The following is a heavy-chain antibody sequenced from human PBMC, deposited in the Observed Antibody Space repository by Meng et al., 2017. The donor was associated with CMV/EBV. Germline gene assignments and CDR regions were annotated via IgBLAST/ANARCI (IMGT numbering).Heavy chain of an antibody. CDR3: ARVGRTSQTMIVVVPKGSGAFDI. J-gene: IGHJ3*02. D-gene: IGHD3-22*01. CDR1: GFTFSSYE. CDR2: ISSSGSTI. V-gene: IGHV3-48*03. Sequence: GESLKISCAASGFTFSSYEMNWVRQAPGKGLEWVSYISSSGSTIYYADSVKGRFTISRDNAKNSLYLQMNSLRAEDTAVYYCARVGRTSQTMIVVVPKGSGAFDIWGQGTMVTVSS.